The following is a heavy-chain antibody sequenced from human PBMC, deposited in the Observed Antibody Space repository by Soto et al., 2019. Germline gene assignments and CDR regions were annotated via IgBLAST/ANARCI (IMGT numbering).Heavy chain of an antibody. D-gene: IGHD2-21*01. V-gene: IGHV3-7*04. J-gene: IGHJ5*02. CDR1: GFTFSDYW. CDR3: TRDLNHDCGP. CDR2: RNPDGSEQ. Sequence: EVHLVESGGALVQPGGSLRLSCAASGFTFSDYWMTWVRQTPGKGLEGVANRNPDGSEQYYLYSVKGRFTISRDNAKNSLYLQMNNLRGEDTAVYYCTRDLNHDCGPWGQGTQVIVSS.